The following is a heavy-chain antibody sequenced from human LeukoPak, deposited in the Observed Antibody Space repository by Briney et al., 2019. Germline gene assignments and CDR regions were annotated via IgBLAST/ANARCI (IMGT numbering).Heavy chain of an antibody. CDR3: AKDSASWIQTYFDY. CDR1: GFNFSSYA. CDR2: ISGGGGSI. Sequence: RPGGSLRLSCAASGFNFSSYAMSRVPQAPGKGLDWVPGISGGGGSIHYAASVKVRFTISRDNSKTTLYLQMNSLRAEDTAAYYCAKDSASWIQTYFDYWGQGPLVTVSS. D-gene: IGHD5-18*01. J-gene: IGHJ4*02. V-gene: IGHV3-23*01.